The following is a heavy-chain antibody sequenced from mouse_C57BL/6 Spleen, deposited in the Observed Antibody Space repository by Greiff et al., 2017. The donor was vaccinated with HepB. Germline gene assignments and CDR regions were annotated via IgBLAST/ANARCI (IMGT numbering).Heavy chain of an antibody. Sequence: VQLQQSGPELVKPGASVKISCKASGYAFSSSWMNWVKQRPGKGLEWIGRIYPGDGDTNYNGKFKGKATLTADKSSSTAYMQLSSLTSEDSAVYFCARSIYEGLDYWGQGTTLTVSS. J-gene: IGHJ2*01. CDR3: ARSIYEGLDY. CDR1: GYAFSSSW. D-gene: IGHD2-3*01. CDR2: IYPGDGDT. V-gene: IGHV1-82*01.